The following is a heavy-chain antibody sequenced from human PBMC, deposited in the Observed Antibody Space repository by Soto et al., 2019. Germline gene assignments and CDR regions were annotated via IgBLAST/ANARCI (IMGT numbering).Heavy chain of an antibody. Sequence: QVQLQESGPGLVKPSETLSLTCTVSGGSISSYYWSWIRQPPGKGLEWIGYIYYSGSTNYNPSLKSRVTISVDTSKNQFSLKLSSVTAADTAVYYCARDHSLSAIAVAGKKGARNYYYGMDVWGQGTTVTVSS. D-gene: IGHD6-19*01. CDR3: ARDHSLSAIAVAGKKGARNYYYGMDV. J-gene: IGHJ6*02. V-gene: IGHV4-59*01. CDR2: IYYSGST. CDR1: GGSISSYY.